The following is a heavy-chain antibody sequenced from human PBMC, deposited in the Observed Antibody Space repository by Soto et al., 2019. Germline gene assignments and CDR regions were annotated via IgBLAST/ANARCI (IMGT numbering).Heavy chain of an antibody. CDR1: GGSFSGFY. CDR2: INPSGSS. V-gene: IGHV4-34*01. CDR3: ARMAGPWYFDL. J-gene: IGHJ2*01. Sequence: QVQLQQWGAGLLKPSETLSLTCAVHGGSFSGFYWTWIRQPPGKGLEWSGEINPSGSSNYNPPPKSRVTMSLDTSRNQFSLSLNSVTAADTAVYYCARMAGPWYFDLWGRGTLVTVSS.